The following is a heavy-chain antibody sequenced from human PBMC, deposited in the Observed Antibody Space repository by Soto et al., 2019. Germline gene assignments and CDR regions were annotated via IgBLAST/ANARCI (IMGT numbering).Heavy chain of an antibody. V-gene: IGHV3-23*01. D-gene: IGHD6-19*01. J-gene: IGHJ4*02. CDR3: AKTPRQWLVYVDY. CDR1: GFTFSNYA. CDR2: ISGSGGTT. Sequence: EVQLLESGGGLVQPGGSLRLSCVASGFTFSNYAMSWVRQAPGKGLEWVSGISGSGGTTYYADSVKGRFTVSRDNSKATLSLQMNSLRDEDTAVYYCAKTPRQWLVYVDYWGQGTLVTVSS.